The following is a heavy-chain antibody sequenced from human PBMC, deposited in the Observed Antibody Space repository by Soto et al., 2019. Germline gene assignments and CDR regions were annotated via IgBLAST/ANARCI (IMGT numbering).Heavy chain of an antibody. D-gene: IGHD3-22*01. J-gene: IGHJ4*02. V-gene: IGHV4-4*02. Sequence: SETLSLTCDVSGVSISSGNWWSWVRQPPGKGLEWIAAVYNDGSANYHPSLESRATISVDRSKNQFSLRLSSVTAADTGKYYCARLVYDSRLNYLYFDHWGQGTLVTVSS. CDR3: ARLVYDSRLNYLYFDH. CDR1: GVSISSGNW. CDR2: VYNDGSA.